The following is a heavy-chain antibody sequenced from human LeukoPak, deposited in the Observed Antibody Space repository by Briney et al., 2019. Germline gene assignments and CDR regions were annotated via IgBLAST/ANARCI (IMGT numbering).Heavy chain of an antibody. J-gene: IGHJ3*02. Sequence: PGGSLRLSCAASGFTFSTYAMNWVRQAPGKGLNWVSVISGSGDSTFYADSVKGRFTISRDNSKKTLYLQMNSLRADDTAVYYCAKDARWLAPGTFDIWGQGTMVTVS. D-gene: IGHD6-19*01. CDR1: GFTFSTYA. CDR3: AKDARWLAPGTFDI. CDR2: ISGSGDST. V-gene: IGHV3-23*01.